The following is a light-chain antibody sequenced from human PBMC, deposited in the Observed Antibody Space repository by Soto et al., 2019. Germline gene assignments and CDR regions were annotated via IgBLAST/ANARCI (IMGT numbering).Light chain of an antibody. CDR1: DIGSKG. CDR3: QVWDSGSAHVV. J-gene: IGLJ2*01. Sequence: SSELTQPPSVSVAPGKTASISCGGNDIGSKGVHWYQQKPGQAPVLVIYSDTDLPPVIIERFSGSNSATLATLTISRVEAGDEADYYCQVWDSGSAHVVFGGGTKLTVL. CDR2: SDT. V-gene: IGLV3-21*01.